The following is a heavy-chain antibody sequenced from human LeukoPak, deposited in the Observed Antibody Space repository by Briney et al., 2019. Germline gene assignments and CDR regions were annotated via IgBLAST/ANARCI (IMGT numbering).Heavy chain of an antibody. V-gene: IGHV1-69*13. CDR2: LIPNFGTA. CDR3: ARVRVSGVDFGDYDEVY. J-gene: IGHJ4*02. D-gene: IGHD4-17*01. CDR1: GYTLTELS. Sequence: SVKVSCKVSGYTLTELSMHWVRQAPGQGLEWMGGLIPNFGTARGAQKFQGRVTITADESTSTAYMELSSLRSEDTAVYYCARVRVSGVDFGDYDEVYWGQGTLVTVSS.